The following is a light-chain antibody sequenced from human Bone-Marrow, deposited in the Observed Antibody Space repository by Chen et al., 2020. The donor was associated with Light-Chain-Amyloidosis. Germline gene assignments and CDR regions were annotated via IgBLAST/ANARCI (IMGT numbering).Light chain of an antibody. V-gene: IGKV3-20*01. CDR3: QQYGTSPDYT. Sequence: EILLTQSPGTLSLSPGERVNLSCRASQSISKNYVAWYQQRRGQAPRILIYGASNRATGIPDRFSGSGSGTDFTLTISELEPEDFAGYYCQQYGTSPDYTFGQGTRLEIK. CDR1: QSISKNY. J-gene: IGKJ2*01. CDR2: GAS.